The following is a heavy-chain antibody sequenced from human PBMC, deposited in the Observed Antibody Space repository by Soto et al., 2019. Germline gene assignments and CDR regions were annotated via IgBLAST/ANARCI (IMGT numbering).Heavy chain of an antibody. V-gene: IGHV3-11*01. Sequence: GGSLRLSCAASGFTFSDYYMSWIRQAPGKGLEWVSYISSSGSTIYYADSVKGRFTISRDNAKNSLYLPMNSLRAEDTAVYYCARAYRDCSSTSCYGVYYYYMDVWGKGTTVTVSS. J-gene: IGHJ6*03. CDR1: GFTFSDYY. D-gene: IGHD2-2*01. CDR2: ISSSGSTI. CDR3: ARAYRDCSSTSCYGVYYYYMDV.